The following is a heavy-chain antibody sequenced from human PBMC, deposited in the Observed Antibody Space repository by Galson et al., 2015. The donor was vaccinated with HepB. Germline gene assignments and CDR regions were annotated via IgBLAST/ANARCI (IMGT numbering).Heavy chain of an antibody. V-gene: IGHV3-30*04. D-gene: IGHD5-18*01. CDR3: ARDAYSYGYSWFDY. CDR1: GFTFSSYA. CDR2: ISYDGSNK. Sequence: SLRLSCAASGFTFSSYAMHWVRQAPGKGLEWVAVISYDGSNKYYADSVKGRFTISRDNSKNTLYLQMNSLRAEDTAVYYCARDAYSYGYSWFDYWGQGTLVTVSS. J-gene: IGHJ4*02.